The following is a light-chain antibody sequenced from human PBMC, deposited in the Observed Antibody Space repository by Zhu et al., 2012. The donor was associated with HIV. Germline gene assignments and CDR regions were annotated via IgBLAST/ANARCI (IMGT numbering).Light chain of an antibody. CDR3: QRYNSYVYR. CDR2: KAS. J-gene: IGKJ2*03. CDR1: QGISSY. V-gene: IGKV1-9*01. Sequence: DIQLTQSPSFLSASVGDRVTITCRASQGISSYLAWYQQKPGQAPKLLIYKASTLESGVPSRFSASGSGTEFTLTISSLQPDDFATYYCQRYNSYVYRFGQGTKLEIK.